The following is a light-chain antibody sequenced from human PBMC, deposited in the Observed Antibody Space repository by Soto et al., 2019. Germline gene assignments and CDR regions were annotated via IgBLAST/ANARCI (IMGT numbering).Light chain of an antibody. Sequence: DIQMTQSPSTLSASVGDRVTITCRASQSIDTWLAWYQQKSGKAPKLLIYRASSLESGVPSRFSGSGSGTEFTLTISRLQPDDFSTYYCQRYDTYSDTFGPGTKVDIK. CDR3: QRYDTYSDT. CDR2: RAS. V-gene: IGKV1-5*03. J-gene: IGKJ3*01. CDR1: QSIDTW.